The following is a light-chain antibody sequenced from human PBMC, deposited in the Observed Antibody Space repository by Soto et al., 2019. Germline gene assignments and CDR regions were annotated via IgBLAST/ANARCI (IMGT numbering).Light chain of an antibody. CDR1: QSVSSH. CDR3: QQYGSS. Sequence: EIVLTQSPGTLSLSPGERATLSCGASQSVSSHLAWYQQKPGQAPRLLIYGASSRATGIPDRFSGSGSGTDFTLTISRLEPEDFAVYYCQQYGSSFGPGTKVDI. J-gene: IGKJ3*01. CDR2: GAS. V-gene: IGKV3-20*01.